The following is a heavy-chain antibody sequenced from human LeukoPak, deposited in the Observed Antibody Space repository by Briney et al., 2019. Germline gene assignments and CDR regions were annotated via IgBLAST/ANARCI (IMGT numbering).Heavy chain of an antibody. CDR3: ARWVSDPDDGMDV. V-gene: IGHV5-51*01. CDR2: IYPGDSDT. Sequence: GESLKISCKGSGYSFTSYCIRWVRQMPGKGLEWMGIIYPGDSDTRYSPSFQAQVTISADKAISSAYLQWSSVKASDTAMYYCARWVSDPDDGMDVWGQGTTVTVSS. J-gene: IGHJ6*02. CDR1: GYSFTSYC.